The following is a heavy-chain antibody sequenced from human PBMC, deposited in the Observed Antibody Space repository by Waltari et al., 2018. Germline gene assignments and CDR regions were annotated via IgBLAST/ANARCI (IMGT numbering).Heavy chain of an antibody. Sequence: QVQLQESGPGLVKPSETLSLTCAVSGYSIRSGYYWGWIRQPPGKGLEWIGSIYHSGSTYYNPSLKSRVTISVDTSKNQFSLKLSSVTAADTAVYYCAREGVYDSSGFGGYWGQGTLVTVSS. D-gene: IGHD3-22*01. V-gene: IGHV4-38-2*02. CDR1: GYSIRSGYY. CDR2: IYHSGST. J-gene: IGHJ4*02. CDR3: AREGVYDSSGFGGY.